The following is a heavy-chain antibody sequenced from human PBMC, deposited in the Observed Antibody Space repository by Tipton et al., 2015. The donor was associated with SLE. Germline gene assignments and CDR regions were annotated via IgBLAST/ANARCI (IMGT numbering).Heavy chain of an antibody. CDR2: ISSGSSYI. CDR1: GFTFSSYT. J-gene: IGHJ4*02. CDR3: ARIRGWFREPHFDY. D-gene: IGHD3-10*01. Sequence: SLRLSCAGSGFTFSSYTMYWVRQAPGKGLEWVSSISSGSSYIFYGDSVKGRFTISRDNAKNSLYLQMNSLRAEDTAMYYCARIRGWFREPHFDYWGQGILVTVSS. V-gene: IGHV3-21*04.